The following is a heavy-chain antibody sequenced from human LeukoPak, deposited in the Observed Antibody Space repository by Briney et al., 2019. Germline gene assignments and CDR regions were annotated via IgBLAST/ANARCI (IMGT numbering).Heavy chain of an antibody. CDR3: ARDGDSGGYGEFDY. D-gene: IGHD3-10*01. V-gene: IGHV4-39*07. CDR1: GGSISSSSYY. J-gene: IGHJ4*02. CDR2: IYYSGST. Sequence: SETLSLTCTVPGGSISSSSYYWGWIRQPPGKGLEWIGSIYYSGSTYYNPSLKSRVTISVDTSKNQFSLELSSATAADTAVYYCARDGDSGGYGEFDYWGQGTLVTVSS.